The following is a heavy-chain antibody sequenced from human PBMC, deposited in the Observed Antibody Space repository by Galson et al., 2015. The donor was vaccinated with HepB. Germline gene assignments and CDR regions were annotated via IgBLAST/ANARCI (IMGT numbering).Heavy chain of an antibody. J-gene: IGHJ6*02. V-gene: IGHV4-59*01. CDR3: ARDPYGDYPLYGMDV. D-gene: IGHD4-17*01. Sequence: SETLSLTCTVSGGSISSYYWSWIRQPPGKGLEWIGYIYYSGSTNYNPSLKSRVTISVYTSKNQFSLKLSSVTAADTAVYYCARDPYGDYPLYGMDVWGQGTTVTVSS. CDR2: IYYSGST. CDR1: GGSISSYY.